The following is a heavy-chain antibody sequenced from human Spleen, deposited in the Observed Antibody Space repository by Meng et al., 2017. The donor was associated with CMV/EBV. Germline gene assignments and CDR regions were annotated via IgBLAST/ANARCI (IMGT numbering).Heavy chain of an antibody. Sequence: GESLKISCAASGFTFSSYAMSWVRQAPGKGLEWVSSISSSSSYTYYADSVKGRFTISRDNAKNSLYLQMNSLRAEDTAVYYCARDLLGPYSTSFYYYYYGMDVWGQGTTVTVSS. J-gene: IGHJ6*02. D-gene: IGHD6-6*01. V-gene: IGHV3-21*01. CDR2: ISSSSSYT. CDR1: GFTFSSYA. CDR3: ARDLLGPYSTSFYYYYYGMDV.